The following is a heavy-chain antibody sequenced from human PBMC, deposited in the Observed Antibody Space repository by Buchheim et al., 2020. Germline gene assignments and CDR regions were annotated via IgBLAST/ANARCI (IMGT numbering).Heavy chain of an antibody. CDR2: IWYDGSNK. J-gene: IGHJ4*02. D-gene: IGHD3-16*01. CDR3: ARAGNNYVWGSFLDY. V-gene: IGHV3-33*01. CDR1: GFTFSSYG. Sequence: QVQLVESGGGVVQPGRSLRLSCAASGFTFSSYGMHWVRQAPGKGLEWVAVIWYDGSNKYYADSVKGRFTISRDNSKNTLYLQMNSLRAEDTAVYYCARAGNNYVWGSFLDYWGQGTL.